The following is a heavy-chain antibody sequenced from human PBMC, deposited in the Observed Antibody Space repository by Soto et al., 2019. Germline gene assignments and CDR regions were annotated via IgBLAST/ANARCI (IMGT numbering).Heavy chain of an antibody. CDR2: IYYSGTT. Sequence: PSETLSLTCTVSGDSISSGDYYWSWIRQHPGKGLEWIGYIYYSGTTYYNPSLKSRLTISVDTSKNQFSLKLSSVTAADTAVYYCARDLVSGSGEYYYGMDVWGQGTTVTVSS. D-gene: IGHD3-10*01. J-gene: IGHJ6*02. CDR3: ARDLVSGSGEYYYGMDV. V-gene: IGHV4-31*03. CDR1: GDSISSGDYY.